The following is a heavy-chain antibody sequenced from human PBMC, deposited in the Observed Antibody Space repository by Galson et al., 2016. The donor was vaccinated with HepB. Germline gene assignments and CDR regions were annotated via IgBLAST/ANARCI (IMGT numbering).Heavy chain of an antibody. CDR3: ARPRPPYGMDV. Sequence: SVKVSCKGSGYTFTIYDVHWVRQASGQGLEWLGWMNPNSGNTGYAQNLQGRVSMTTNTSKNAFSLKLSSVTAADTAIYYCARPRPPYGMDVWGQGTTVTVSS. J-gene: IGHJ6*02. D-gene: IGHD6-25*01. V-gene: IGHV1-8*01. CDR2: MNPNSGNT. CDR1: GYTFTIYD.